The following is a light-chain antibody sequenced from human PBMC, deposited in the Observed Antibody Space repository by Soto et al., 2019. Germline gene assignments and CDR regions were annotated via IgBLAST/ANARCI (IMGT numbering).Light chain of an antibody. CDR3: CSYTSTTLI. J-gene: IGLJ2*01. CDR1: SSNIGAGYD. V-gene: IGLV1-40*01. CDR2: GNS. Sequence: QSVLTQPPSVSGAPGQRVTICCTGSSSNIGAGYDVHWYQQLPGTAPKLLIYGNSNRPSGVPDRFSGSKSGTSASLTISGLQAEDEGDYFCCSYTSTTLIFGGGTKLTVL.